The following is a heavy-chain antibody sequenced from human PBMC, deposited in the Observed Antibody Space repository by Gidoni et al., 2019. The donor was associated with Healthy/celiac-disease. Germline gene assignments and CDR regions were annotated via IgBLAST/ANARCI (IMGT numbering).Heavy chain of an antibody. CDR2: INHSGST. J-gene: IGHJ4*02. V-gene: IGHV4-34*01. D-gene: IGHD3-16*02. CDR1: GGSFSGYY. Sequence: QVQLQQWGAGLLKPSETLSLTCAVSGGSFSGYYWSWIRQPPGKGLEWIGEINHSGSTNYNPSLKSRVTISVDTSKNQFSLKLSSVTAADTAVYYCARSRLRLGELSAVFDYWGQGTLVTVSS. CDR3: ARSRLRLGELSAVFDY.